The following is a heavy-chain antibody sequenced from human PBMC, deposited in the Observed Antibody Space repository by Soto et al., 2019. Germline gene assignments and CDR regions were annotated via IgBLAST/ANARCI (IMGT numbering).Heavy chain of an antibody. Sequence: GGSLRLSCAASGFTFKNYAMTWVPQAPGKGLEWVSSVNGGGGTTYYADSVKGRFTISRDNSKNTLYLQMNSLRAEDTALYYCAKDWDDRDDTDIFDYCGQGTLVTVSS. J-gene: IGHJ4*02. D-gene: IGHD1-26*01. CDR2: VNGGGGTT. V-gene: IGHV3-23*01. CDR3: AKDWDDRDDTDIFDY. CDR1: GFTFKNYA.